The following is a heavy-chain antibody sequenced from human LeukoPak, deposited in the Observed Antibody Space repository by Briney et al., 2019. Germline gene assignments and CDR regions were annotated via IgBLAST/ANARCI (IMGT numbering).Heavy chain of an antibody. CDR2: IYYSGST. CDR1: GGSISSYY. D-gene: IGHD6-19*01. CDR3: VRVCVSVAVPSWFDP. J-gene: IGHJ5*02. Sequence: SETLSLTCTVSGGSISSYYWGWIRQPPGKGLEWIGSIYYSGSTYYNPSLKSRVTISVDTSKNQFSLKLSSVTAADTAVYYCVRVCVSVAVPSWFDPWGQGTLVTVSS. V-gene: IGHV4-39*07.